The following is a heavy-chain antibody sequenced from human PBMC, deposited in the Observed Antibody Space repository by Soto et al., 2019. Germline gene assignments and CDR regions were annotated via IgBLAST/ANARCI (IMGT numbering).Heavy chain of an antibody. CDR3: ARDGVGSYYNESSYFSYYYYYMDV. Sequence: QVQLVQSGAEVKKPGASVKVSCKASGYTFTSYGISWVRQAPGQGLEWMGWISAYNGNTNYAQKLQGRVTMTTDTSTSTAYMELRSLRSDDTAVYYCARDGVGSYYNESSYFSYYYYYMDVWGKGTTVTVSS. CDR1: GYTFTSYG. CDR2: ISAYNGNT. D-gene: IGHD3-10*01. V-gene: IGHV1-18*01. J-gene: IGHJ6*03.